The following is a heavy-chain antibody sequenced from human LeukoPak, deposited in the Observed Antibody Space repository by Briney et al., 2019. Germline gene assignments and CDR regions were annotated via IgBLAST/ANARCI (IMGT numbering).Heavy chain of an antibody. V-gene: IGHV3-23*01. J-gene: IGHJ5*02. CDR2: ISGSGGST. CDR3: ARTFDGYQLLYPWFDP. CDR1: GFMFSSYA. D-gene: IGHD2-2*02. Sequence: PGGSLRLSCAASGFMFSSYAMSWVRQVPGKGLEWVSAISGSGGSTYYADSVNGRFTISRDNSKNTLYLQMNSLRAEDTAVYYCARTFDGYQLLYPWFDPWGQGTLVTVSS.